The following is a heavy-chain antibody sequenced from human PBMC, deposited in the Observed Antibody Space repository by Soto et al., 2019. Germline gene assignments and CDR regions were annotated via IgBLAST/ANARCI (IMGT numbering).Heavy chain of an antibody. J-gene: IGHJ1*01. V-gene: IGHV3-21*01. D-gene: IGHD1-26*01. CDR2: SSGSYI. Sequence: EVQLVESGGGLVKPEGSLRISCAASGFTFSSSSMNWVRQAPGKGLEWVSSSSGSYIYYADSVKGRFTISRDNAKNSLYLQMNSLRVEDTAVYYCARDPLGSSGNEYFQDWGQGTLVTVSS. CDR3: ARDPLGSSGNEYFQD. CDR1: GFTFSSSS.